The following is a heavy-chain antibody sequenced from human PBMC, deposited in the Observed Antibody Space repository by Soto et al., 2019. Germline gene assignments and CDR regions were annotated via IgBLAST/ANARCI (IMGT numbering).Heavy chain of an antibody. Sequence: QVQLVQSGAEVKKPGSSVKVSCKASGGTFSSYAISWVRQAPGQGLEWMGGIIPIFGTANYAQKFQGRVTITADESTSTAYMELSSLRSEDTAVYYCARDLNYYGSGSRAGYDAFDIWGQVTMVTVSS. D-gene: IGHD3-10*01. CDR3: ARDLNYYGSGSRAGYDAFDI. CDR2: IIPIFGTA. CDR1: GGTFSSYA. V-gene: IGHV1-69*01. J-gene: IGHJ3*02.